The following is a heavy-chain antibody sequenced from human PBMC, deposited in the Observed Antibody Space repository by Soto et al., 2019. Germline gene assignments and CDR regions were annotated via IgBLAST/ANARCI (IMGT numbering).Heavy chain of an antibody. Sequence: GGSLRLSCAASGFTFGSYWMSWVRQAPGKGLEWVANIKQDGTEKYYVDSVKGRFTISGDNAKNSLYLQMNSLRAEDTAVYYCARFATSPFDYWYFDLWGRGALVTVSS. D-gene: IGHD2-2*01. CDR2: IKQDGTEK. V-gene: IGHV3-7*03. CDR3: ARFATSPFDYWYFDL. J-gene: IGHJ2*01. CDR1: GFTFGSYW.